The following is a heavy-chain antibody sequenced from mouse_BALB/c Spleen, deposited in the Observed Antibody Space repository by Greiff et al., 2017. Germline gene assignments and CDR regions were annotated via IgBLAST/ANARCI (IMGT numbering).Heavy chain of an antibody. CDR2: ISDGGSYT. CDR1: GFTFSDYY. Sequence: EVQGVESGGGLVKPGGSLKLSCAASGFTFSDYYMYWVRQTPEKRLEWVATISDGGSYTYYPDSVKGRFTISRDNAKNNLYLQMSSLKSEDTAMYYCARGTYYAMDYWGQGTSVTVSS. CDR3: ARGTYYAMDY. V-gene: IGHV5-4*02. J-gene: IGHJ4*01.